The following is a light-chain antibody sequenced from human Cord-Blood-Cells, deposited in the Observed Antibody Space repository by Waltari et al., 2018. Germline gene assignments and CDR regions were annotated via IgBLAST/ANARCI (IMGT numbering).Light chain of an antibody. V-gene: IGKV3-20*01. CDR3: QQYGSSRFT. CDR1: QSVSSSY. CDR2: GAS. Sequence: EIVLPQSPGTLSLSQGERANLSCRASQSVSSSYLAWYQQKPGQAPRLLIYGASSRATGIPDRFSGSGSGTDFTLTISRLEPEDFAVYYCQQYGSSRFTFGPGTKVDI. J-gene: IGKJ3*01.